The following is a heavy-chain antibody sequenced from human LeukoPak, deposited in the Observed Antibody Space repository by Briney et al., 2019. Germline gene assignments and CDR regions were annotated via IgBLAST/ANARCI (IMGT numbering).Heavy chain of an antibody. V-gene: IGHV3-9*01. CDR1: GFTFDDYA. Sequence: GGSLRLSCAASGFTFDDYAMHWVRQAPGKGLEWVSGISWNSGSIGYADSVKGRFTISRDNAKNSLYLQMNSLRAEDTALYCCAKDQNYDILTGPFDYWGQGTLVTVSS. CDR2: ISWNSGSI. J-gene: IGHJ4*02. D-gene: IGHD3-9*01. CDR3: AKDQNYDILTGPFDY.